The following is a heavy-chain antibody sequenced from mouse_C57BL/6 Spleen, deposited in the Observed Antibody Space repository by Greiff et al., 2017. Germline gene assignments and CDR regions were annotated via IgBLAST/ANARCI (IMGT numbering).Heavy chain of an antibody. CDR2: IRNKANNHAT. D-gene: IGHD2-4*01. V-gene: IGHV6-6*01. CDR1: GFTFSDAW. CDR3: TRDYDYYYRFAY. J-gene: IGHJ3*01. Sequence: EVKLVESGGGLVQPGGSMKLSCAASGFTFSDAWMDWVRQSPEKGLEWVAEIRNKANNHATYYAESVKGRFTISRDDSKSGVYLQMNSLRAEDTGIYYCTRDYDYYYRFAYWGQGTLVTVSA.